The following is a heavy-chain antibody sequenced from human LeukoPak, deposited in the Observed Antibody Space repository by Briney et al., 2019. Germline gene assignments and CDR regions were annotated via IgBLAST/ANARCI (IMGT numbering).Heavy chain of an antibody. CDR1: NDSISSGDYY. J-gene: IGHJ3*01. V-gene: IGHV4-30-4*01. Sequence: NPSETLSLTCTVSNDSISSGDYYWNWIRQPPGKGLEWIGYIFHRGGTSYNPSLKSRILSSVDTSQNQFSLKLNSVTAADTAVYYCARHMSVSYDAFDLWGRGTPVTVSS. CDR3: ARHMSVSYDAFDL. CDR2: IFHRGGT. D-gene: IGHD3-10*01.